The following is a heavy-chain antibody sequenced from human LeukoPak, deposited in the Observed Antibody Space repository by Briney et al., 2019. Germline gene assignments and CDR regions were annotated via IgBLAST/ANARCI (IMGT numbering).Heavy chain of an antibody. J-gene: IGHJ5*02. CDR3: ARARSVYCSGGSCYWFDP. CDR2: IYTSGST. V-gene: IGHV4-61*02. D-gene: IGHD2-15*01. CDR1: GGSISSGSYY. Sequence: SQTLSLTCTVSGGSISSGSYYWSWIRQPAAKGLEWIGRIYTSGSTNYNPSLKSRVTISVDTSKNQFSLKLSSVTAADTAVYYCARARSVYCSGGSCYWFDPWGQGTLVTVSS.